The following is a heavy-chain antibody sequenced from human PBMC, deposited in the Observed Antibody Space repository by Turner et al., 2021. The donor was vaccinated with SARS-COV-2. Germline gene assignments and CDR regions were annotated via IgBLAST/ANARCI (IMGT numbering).Heavy chain of an antibody. J-gene: IGHJ4*02. CDR2: IWYDGSNK. CDR1: GFTFSSYD. D-gene: IGHD6-13*01. Sequence: QVQLVESGGGVVQPGRSLRLSCAASGFTFSSYDMHWVRQAPGKGLEWVAGIWYDGSNKYYADSVKGRFTISRDNSKNTLYLQMNSLRAEDTAVYYCARQTDSSTWQTYYFDYWGQGTLVTVSS. V-gene: IGHV3-33*01. CDR3: ARQTDSSTWQTYYFDY.